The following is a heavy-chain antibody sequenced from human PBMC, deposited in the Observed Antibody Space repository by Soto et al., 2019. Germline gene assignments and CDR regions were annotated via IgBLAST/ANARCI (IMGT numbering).Heavy chain of an antibody. CDR2: VIPILGVV. J-gene: IGHJ4*01. V-gene: IGHV1-69*08. CDR1: GGYYRSYT. Sequence: QVQVVQSGAEVKKPGSSVKVSCKASGGYYRSYTITWERQAPGQGLEWMGGVIPILGVVNYAQKCQGNVTFAADKSTSTAYMELSSLRSDDTVVYYCARESVGDYPLLDYWCQSTLVTVSS. D-gene: IGHD4-17*01. CDR3: ARESVGDYPLLDY.